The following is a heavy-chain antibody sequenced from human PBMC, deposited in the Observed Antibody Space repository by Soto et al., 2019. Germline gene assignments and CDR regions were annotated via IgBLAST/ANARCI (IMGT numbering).Heavy chain of an antibody. CDR1: GYTFIDNG. V-gene: IGHV1-18*04. J-gene: IGHJ4*02. CDR3: ARETLGGPLVGTIPFDY. CDR2: INVYNGDI. Sequence: QIQLLQSGPEVKKPGASVKVSCKSSGYTFIDNGISWVRQAPGQGLEWMGWINVYNGDINYAQKFQGRVTMTSDTSTSTAYMELRSLRSDDSAVYYCARETLGGPLVGTIPFDYWGQGTPVTVSS. D-gene: IGHD5-12*01.